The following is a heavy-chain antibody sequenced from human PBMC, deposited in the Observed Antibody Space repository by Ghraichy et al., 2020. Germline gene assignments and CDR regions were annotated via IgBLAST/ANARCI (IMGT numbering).Heavy chain of an antibody. V-gene: IGHV4-34*01. CDR1: GGSFSGYY. CDR3: ARGGITIFGVVPLGAFDI. D-gene: IGHD3-3*01. J-gene: IGHJ3*02. CDR2: INHSGST. Sequence: GSLRLSCAVYGGSFSGYYWSWIRQPPGKGLEWIGEINHSGSTNYNPSLKSRVTISVDTSKNQFSLKLSSVTAADTAVYYCARGGITIFGVVPLGAFDIWGQGTMVTVSS.